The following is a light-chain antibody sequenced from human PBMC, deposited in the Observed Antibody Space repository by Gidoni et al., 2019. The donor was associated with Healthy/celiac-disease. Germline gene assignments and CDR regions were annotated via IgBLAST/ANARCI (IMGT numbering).Light chain of an antibody. Sequence: DIQMTQSPSSLSASVGDRVTITCRASQSISSYLNWYQQKPGKAPKLLIYTASSLQSGVSSRFSGSGSGTDLTLTISSLQPEDSATYYCQQSYSTPLTFGGGTKVEIK. CDR2: TAS. CDR1: QSISSY. J-gene: IGKJ4*01. V-gene: IGKV1-39*01. CDR3: QQSYSTPLT.